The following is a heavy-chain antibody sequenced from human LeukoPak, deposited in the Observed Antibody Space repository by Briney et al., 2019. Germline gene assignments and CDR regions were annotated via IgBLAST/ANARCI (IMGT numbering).Heavy chain of an antibody. CDR1: GGSISSYY. V-gene: IGHV4-59*01. J-gene: IGHJ6*02. CDR2: IYSSGST. D-gene: IGHD5-18*01. CDR3: ARDRRGYSYGFDDYYYYGMDV. Sequence: SETLSLTCTVSGGSISSYYWSWIRQPPGKGLEWIGYIYSSGSTNYNPSLKSRVTISVDTSKNQFSLKLSSVTAADTAVYYCARDRRGYSYGFDDYYYYGMDVWRQGSTVTVSS.